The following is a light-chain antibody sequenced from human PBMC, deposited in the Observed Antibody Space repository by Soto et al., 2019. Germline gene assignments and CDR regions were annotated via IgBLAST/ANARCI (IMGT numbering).Light chain of an antibody. CDR1: QSVSSSY. V-gene: IGKV3-20*01. CDR3: QQYGSSPRT. Sequence: EIVLTQSPGTLSLSQGERATLSCRAGQSVSSSYLAWYQQKPGQAPRLLIYGASSRATGIPDRFSGSGSGTDFTLTISRLEPEDFAVYYCQQYGSSPRTFGQGTKVDIK. J-gene: IGKJ1*01. CDR2: GAS.